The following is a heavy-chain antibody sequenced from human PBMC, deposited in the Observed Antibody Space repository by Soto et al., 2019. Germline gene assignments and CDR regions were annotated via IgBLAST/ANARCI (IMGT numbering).Heavy chain of an antibody. Sequence: PSETLSLTCTVSAASISSDGYYWSWIRQHPGKGLEWIGYISHSGSTSYNPSLKSRVSISVDTSKNQFSLILTSVTPADTAVYHCARGGSISMVRNINPRTYYYGMDVWGQGTTVTVSS. V-gene: IGHV4-31*03. CDR3: ARGGSISMVRNINPRTYYYGMDV. CDR2: ISHSGST. J-gene: IGHJ6*02. D-gene: IGHD3-10*01. CDR1: AASISSDGYY.